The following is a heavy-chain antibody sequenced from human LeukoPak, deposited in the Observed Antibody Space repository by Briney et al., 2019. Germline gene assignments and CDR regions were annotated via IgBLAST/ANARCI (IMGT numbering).Heavy chain of an antibody. CDR1: GGSISSYY. D-gene: IGHD2-15*01. Sequence: SETLSLTCTVSGGSISSYYWSWIRQPPGKGLEWIGYIYYSGSTNYNPSLKSRVAISVDTSKNQFSLKLSSVTAADTAVYYCARGAPRYCSGGSCARSFDPWGQGTLVTVSS. CDR2: IYYSGST. V-gene: IGHV4-59*01. J-gene: IGHJ5*02. CDR3: ARGAPRYCSGGSCARSFDP.